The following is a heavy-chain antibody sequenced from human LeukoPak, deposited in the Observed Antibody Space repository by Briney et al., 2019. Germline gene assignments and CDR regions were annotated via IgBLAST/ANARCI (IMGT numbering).Heavy chain of an antibody. D-gene: IGHD5-12*01. J-gene: IGHJ4*02. V-gene: IGHV3-33*03. CDR2: IWYDGSDK. CDR3: AKDWGYSGYWFDY. Sequence: GGSLRLSCAASGFTFSSHGMHWVRQAPGKGLEWVAVIWYDGSDKYYADSVKGRFTISRDNSKNTLYLQMNSLRTEDTAVYYCAKDWGYSGYWFDYWGQGTLVTVSS. CDR1: GFTFSSHG.